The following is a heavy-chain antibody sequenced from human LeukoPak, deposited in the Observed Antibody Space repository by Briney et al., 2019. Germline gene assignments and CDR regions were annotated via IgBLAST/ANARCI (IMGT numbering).Heavy chain of an antibody. V-gene: IGHV4-39*01. J-gene: IGHJ3*02. D-gene: IGHD2-21*02. CDR2: IYYSGST. CDR3: AGGGYCGGDCYFDAFDI. Sequence: SETLSLTCTISGGSISSSSYYWGWIRQPPGKGLEWIGSIYYSGSTYYNPSLKSRVTISVDTSKNQFSLKLSSVTAADTAVYYCAGGGYCGGDCYFDAFDIWGQGTMVTVSS. CDR1: GGSISSSSYY.